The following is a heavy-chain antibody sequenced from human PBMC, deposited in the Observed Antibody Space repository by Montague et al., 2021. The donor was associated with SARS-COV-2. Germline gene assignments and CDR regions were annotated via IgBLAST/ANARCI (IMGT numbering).Heavy chain of an antibody. CDR2: INQDGGEK. D-gene: IGHD2-8*01. CDR3: ATFKYCTTSTCAVEPYYYYYSGMDV. Sequence: SLRLSCAASGFGFSRYWMTWVRQAPGKGLEWMANINQDGGEKYYVDSVKGRFTVSRGNAKNSLYLQLNSLRDEDTAVYYCATFKYCTTSTCAVEPYYYYYSGMDVWGQGTTVTVSS. J-gene: IGHJ6*02. V-gene: IGHV3-7*01. CDR1: GFGFSRYW.